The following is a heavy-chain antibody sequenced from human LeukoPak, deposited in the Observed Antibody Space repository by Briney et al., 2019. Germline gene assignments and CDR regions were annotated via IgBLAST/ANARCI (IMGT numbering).Heavy chain of an antibody. CDR3: ARVLVGSSYDY. CDR2: IYYSGST. D-gene: IGHD1-26*01. V-gene: IGHV4-59*01. CDR1: GGSISSYY. Sequence: SSETLSLTCTVSGGSISSYYRSWIRQPPGKGLEWIGYIYYSGSTNYNPSLKSRVTISVDTSKNQFSLKLSSVTAADTAVYYCARVLVGSSYDYWGQGTLVTVSS. J-gene: IGHJ4*02.